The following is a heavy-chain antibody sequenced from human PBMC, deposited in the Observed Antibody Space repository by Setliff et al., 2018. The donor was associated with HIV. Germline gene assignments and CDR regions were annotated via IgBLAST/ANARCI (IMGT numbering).Heavy chain of an antibody. Sequence: GRSLRLSCAASGFTFRNAWMNWVRQAPGKGLEWVGRIKSKADGGTTDYAAPVKGRFTFSRDDSKNTLYLQMNSLKTEDTAVYYCTTVHYCSTTRCYIFDYWGLGTLVTVSS. CDR3: TTVHYCSTTRCYIFDY. CDR1: GFTFRNAW. CDR2: IKSKADGGTT. V-gene: IGHV3-15*01. J-gene: IGHJ4*02. D-gene: IGHD2-2*01.